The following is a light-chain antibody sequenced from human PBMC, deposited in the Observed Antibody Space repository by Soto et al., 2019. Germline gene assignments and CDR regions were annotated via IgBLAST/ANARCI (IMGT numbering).Light chain of an antibody. CDR1: QGISSY. Sequence: AIRMTQSPSSFSASTGDRVTITCRASQGISSYLAWYQQKPGKAPKLLIYAASTLQSGVPSRFSGSGSVTDVTLNISCLQSEDFATYYCQQYYSYPYTFGQGTKLEIK. V-gene: IGKV1-8*01. J-gene: IGKJ2*01. CDR3: QQYYSYPYT. CDR2: AAS.